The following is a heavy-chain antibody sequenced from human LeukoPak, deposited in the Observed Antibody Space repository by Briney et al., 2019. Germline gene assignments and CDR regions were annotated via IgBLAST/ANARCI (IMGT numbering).Heavy chain of an antibody. V-gene: IGHV3-23*01. D-gene: IGHD5/OR15-5a*01. Sequence: GGSLRLSCAASGFTFSTHWMNWVREAPGKGVEWVSSITASGTITYYADSLKGRFTISRDNLKNTLYLQMNSLRAEDTAVYYCARESTEDRPGSWGQGTLVTVSS. CDR2: ITASGTIT. J-gene: IGHJ5*02. CDR1: GFTFSTHW. CDR3: ARESTEDRPGS.